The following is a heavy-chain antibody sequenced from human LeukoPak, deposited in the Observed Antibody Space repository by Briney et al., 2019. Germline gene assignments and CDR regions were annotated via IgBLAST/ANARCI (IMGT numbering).Heavy chain of an antibody. V-gene: IGHV3-30*02. CDR3: AKDRQQLVVNYYYYMDV. Sequence: GGSLRLSCAASGFTFSSYGMHWVRQAPGKGLEWVAFIQYDGSKKYYADSVKGRFTVSRDNSKITLYLQMNSLRAEDTAVYYCAKDRQQLVVNYYYYMDVWGKGTTVTVSS. CDR1: GFTFSSYG. CDR2: IQYDGSKK. D-gene: IGHD6-13*01. J-gene: IGHJ6*03.